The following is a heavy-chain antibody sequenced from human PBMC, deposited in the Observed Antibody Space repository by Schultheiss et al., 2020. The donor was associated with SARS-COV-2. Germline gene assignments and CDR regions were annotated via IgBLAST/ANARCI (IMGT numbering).Heavy chain of an antibody. CDR1: GFTFSSYS. D-gene: IGHD6-13*01. CDR2: ISSSSSYI. V-gene: IGHV3-21*01. CDR3: AILAAAGFYYYYGMDV. Sequence: GGSLRLSCAASGFTFSSYSMNWVRQAPGKGLEWVSSISSSSSYIYYADSVKGRFTISRDNSKNTLYLQMNSLRAEDMAVYYCAILAAAGFYYYYGMDVWGQGTTVTVSS. J-gene: IGHJ6*02.